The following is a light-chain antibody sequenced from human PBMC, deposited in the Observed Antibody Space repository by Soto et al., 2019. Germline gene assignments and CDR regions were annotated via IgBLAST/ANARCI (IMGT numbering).Light chain of an antibody. CDR2: GAS. V-gene: IGKV3-20*01. Sequence: EIVLTQSPGTLSLSPGERATLSCRASQSVSSNYLAWYQHKPGQAPRLLIYGASSRATGIPDRFSGSGSATDFTLTISSLEPEDFAVYYCQQYGSSHLFDFGPGTEVDLK. J-gene: IGKJ3*01. CDR3: QQYGSSHLFD. CDR1: QSVSSNY.